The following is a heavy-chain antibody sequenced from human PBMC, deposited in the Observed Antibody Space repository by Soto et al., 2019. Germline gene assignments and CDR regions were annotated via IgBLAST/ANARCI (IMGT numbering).Heavy chain of an antibody. D-gene: IGHD2-2*01. CDR3: ARYIPGVRYYGMDV. CDR1: GFTFSSYA. J-gene: IGHJ6*02. CDR2: ISGSGGST. Sequence: GGSLRLSCAASGFTFSSYAMSWVRQAPGKGLEWVSAISGSGGSTYYADSVKGRFTISRDNSKNTLFLQMNSLRAEDTAVYYCARYIPGVRYYGMDVWGQGTTVTVSS. V-gene: IGHV3-23*01.